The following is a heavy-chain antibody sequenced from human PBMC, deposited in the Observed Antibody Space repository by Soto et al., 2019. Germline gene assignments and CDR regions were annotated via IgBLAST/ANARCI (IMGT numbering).Heavy chain of an antibody. CDR3: ARGVLRTTVVTH. V-gene: IGHV4-31*03. Sequence: QVQLQESGPGLVKPSQTLSLTYTVSGGSISSGGYYWSWIRQHPGKGLEWIGYIYYSGSTYYNPSLKSRVTISVDTSKNQFSLKLSSVTAADTAVYYCARGVLRTTVVTHWGQGTLVTVSS. CDR1: GGSISSGGYY. CDR2: IYYSGST. D-gene: IGHD4-17*01. J-gene: IGHJ4*02.